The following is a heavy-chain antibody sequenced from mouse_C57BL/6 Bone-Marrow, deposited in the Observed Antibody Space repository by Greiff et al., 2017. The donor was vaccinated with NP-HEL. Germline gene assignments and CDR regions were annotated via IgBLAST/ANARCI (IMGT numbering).Heavy chain of an antibody. Sequence: QVQLKQSGAELVKPGASVKISCKASGYAFSSYWMNWVKQRPGKGLEWIGQIYPGDGDTNYNGKFKGKATLTADKSSSTAYMQLSSLTSEDSAVYFCARSPSYYSNFHWYFDVWGTGTTVTVSS. CDR2: IYPGDGDT. V-gene: IGHV1-80*01. D-gene: IGHD2-5*01. J-gene: IGHJ1*03. CDR1: GYAFSSYW. CDR3: ARSPSYYSNFHWYFDV.